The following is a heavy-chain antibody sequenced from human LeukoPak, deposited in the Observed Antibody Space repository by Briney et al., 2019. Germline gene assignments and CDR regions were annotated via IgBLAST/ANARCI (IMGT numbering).Heavy chain of an antibody. Sequence: PGGSLRLSCAASGVTFSRYWMHWVRQAPGKGLEWVAVIWYDGSNKYYADSVKGRFTISRDNSKNTLYLQMNSLRAEDTAVYYCARDLEQLVIDYWGQGTLVTVSS. D-gene: IGHD6-6*01. J-gene: IGHJ4*02. CDR3: ARDLEQLVIDY. CDR1: GVTFSRYW. V-gene: IGHV3-33*08. CDR2: IWYDGSNK.